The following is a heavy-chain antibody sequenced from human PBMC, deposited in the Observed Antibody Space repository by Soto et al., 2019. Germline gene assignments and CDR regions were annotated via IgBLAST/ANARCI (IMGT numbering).Heavy chain of an antibody. Sequence: PSQTLSLTCAISGDSVSSNSAAWNWIRQSPSRGLEWLGRTYYRSKWYNDYAVSVKSRITINPDTSKNQFSLQLNSVSPEDTAVYYCATASLRSFDWFEEQAFDIWGQGTMVTVSS. V-gene: IGHV6-1*01. CDR1: GDSVSSNSAA. J-gene: IGHJ3*02. CDR2: TYYRSKWYN. D-gene: IGHD3-9*01. CDR3: ATASLRSFDWFEEQAFDI.